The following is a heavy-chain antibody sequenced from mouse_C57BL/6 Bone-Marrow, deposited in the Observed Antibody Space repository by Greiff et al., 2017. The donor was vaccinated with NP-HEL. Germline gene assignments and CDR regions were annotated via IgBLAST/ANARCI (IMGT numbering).Heavy chain of an antibody. Sequence: QVQLQQPGAELVRPGSSVKLSRKASGYTFTSYWMHWVKQRPIQGLEWIGNIDPSDSETHYNQKFKDKATLTVDKSSSTAYMQLSSLTSEDSAVYYCARGSNYGLFAYWGQGTLVTVSA. V-gene: IGHV1-52*01. D-gene: IGHD2-5*01. J-gene: IGHJ3*01. CDR3: ARGSNYGLFAY. CDR1: GYTFTSYW. CDR2: IDPSDSET.